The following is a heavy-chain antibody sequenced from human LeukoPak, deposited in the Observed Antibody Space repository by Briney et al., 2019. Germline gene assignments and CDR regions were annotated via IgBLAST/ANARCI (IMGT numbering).Heavy chain of an antibody. V-gene: IGHV1-2*02. CDR3: AKGRVVAGSKSLTYHWLDP. J-gene: IGHJ5*02. CDR1: GYTFTDCY. Sequence: ASVKVSCKASGYTFTDCYIHWVRQAPGQGLEWVGWINPNSGGAKYAQKFQDRVTMTRDTSISTAYMGLSRLRSDDTAVYYCAKGRVVAGSKSLTYHWLDPWGQGTLVTVSS. CDR2: INPNSGGA. D-gene: IGHD6-19*01.